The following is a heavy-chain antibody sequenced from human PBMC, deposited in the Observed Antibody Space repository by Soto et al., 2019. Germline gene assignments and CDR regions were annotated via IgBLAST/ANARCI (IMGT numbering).Heavy chain of an antibody. V-gene: IGHV1-18*01. Sequence: ASVKVSCKASGYTFTSYGISWVRQAPGQGLEWMGWISAYNGNTNYAQKLQGRVTMTTDTSTSTAYMELRSLRSDDTAVYYCARVGLDYGGNKGPFDYWGQGTLVTLSS. D-gene: IGHD4-17*01. J-gene: IGHJ4*02. CDR2: ISAYNGNT. CDR1: GYTFTSYG. CDR3: ARVGLDYGGNKGPFDY.